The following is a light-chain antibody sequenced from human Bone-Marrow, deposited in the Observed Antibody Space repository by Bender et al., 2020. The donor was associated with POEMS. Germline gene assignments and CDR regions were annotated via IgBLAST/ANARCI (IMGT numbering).Light chain of an antibody. CDR3: SSYAGSNSLV. V-gene: IGLV2-23*01. Sequence: QSALTQPASLSGPPGQSITISCTGTSSDVGGYKLVSWYQQHLGKTPKLLIYEDTERPSGVSNRFSGSKSGNTASLTISGLQTEDEADYYCSSYAGSNSLVFGGGTKLTVL. CDR2: EDT. CDR1: SSDVGGYKL. J-gene: IGLJ3*02.